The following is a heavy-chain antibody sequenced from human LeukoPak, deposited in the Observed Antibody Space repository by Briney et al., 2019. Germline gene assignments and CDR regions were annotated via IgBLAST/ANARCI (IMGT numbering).Heavy chain of an antibody. J-gene: IGHJ4*02. D-gene: IGHD2-2*01. CDR1: GFIVSRYS. CDR2: ISTSYSGI. Sequence: TGGSLRLSCAASGFIVSRYSMTWVRQAPGKGLEWVSSISTSYSGIYYADSVKGRFTISRDNAKNSLYLQMDSLRADDTAVYYCARAYCSSITCFEWGQGTRVTVSS. CDR3: ARAYCSSITCFE. V-gene: IGHV3-48*01.